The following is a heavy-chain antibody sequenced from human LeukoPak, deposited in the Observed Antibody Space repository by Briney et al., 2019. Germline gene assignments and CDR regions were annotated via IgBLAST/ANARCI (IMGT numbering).Heavy chain of an antibody. J-gene: IGHJ5*02. Sequence: PSETLSLTCTVSGDSINNSPYYWAWIRQPPRKGLEWIGSIYQSGSTYYNPSLKSRVTISSDTSKTQFSLKLTSVTAADTAVYYCARQWAGYCVNGNCYSDPNWFGPWGQGTLVTVSS. D-gene: IGHD2-15*01. CDR3: ARQWAGYCVNGNCYSDPNWFGP. CDR2: IYQSGST. CDR1: GDSINNSPYY. V-gene: IGHV4-39*01.